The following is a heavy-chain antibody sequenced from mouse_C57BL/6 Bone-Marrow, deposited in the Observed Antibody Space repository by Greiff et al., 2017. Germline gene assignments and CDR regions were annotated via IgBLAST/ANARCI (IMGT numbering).Heavy chain of an antibody. V-gene: IGHV1-69*01. CDR2: IDPSDSYT. J-gene: IGHJ3*01. CDR1: GYTFTSYW. D-gene: IGHD1-1*01. CDR3: ARDGDYGSTFAY. Sequence: QVQLQQPGAELVMPGASVKLSCKASGYTFTSYWMHWVKQRPGQGLEWIGEIDPSDSYTNYNQKFKGKSPLTVDKSSSTAYMQLSSLTSEDSAVYYCARDGDYGSTFAYWGQGTLVTVSA.